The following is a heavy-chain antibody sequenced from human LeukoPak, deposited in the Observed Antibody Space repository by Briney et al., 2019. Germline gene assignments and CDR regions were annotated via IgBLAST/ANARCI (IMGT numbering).Heavy chain of an antibody. CDR2: INPNSGGT. Sequence: ASVKVSCKAAGYTFTDYYIHWVRQAPGQGLEWMGWINPNSGGTNYPQKFQGRVTMTRDASISTAYMELSRLRSDDTAMYYCARVGQSDYWGQGTLVTVSS. J-gene: IGHJ4*02. D-gene: IGHD5-24*01. CDR1: GYTFTDYY. CDR3: ARVGQSDY. V-gene: IGHV1-2*02.